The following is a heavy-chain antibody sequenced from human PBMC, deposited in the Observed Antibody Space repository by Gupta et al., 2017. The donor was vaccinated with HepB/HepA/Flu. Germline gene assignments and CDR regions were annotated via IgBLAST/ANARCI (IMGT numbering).Heavy chain of an antibody. V-gene: IGHV1-8*03. CDR3: ARGSAIYSGSGTHSYMDV. Sequence: QVQLVQSGVEVKKHGASVKVSCKASGYTFSNYDINWVRQATGQGLEWMGWMDPNSGDTDSAQKFQGRVTITRDTSISTAYMELSSLRSDDAAVYYCARGSAIYSGSGTHSYMDVWGKGTSVTGSS. CDR2: MDPNSGDT. CDR1: GYTFSNYD. D-gene: IGHD3-10*01. J-gene: IGHJ6*03.